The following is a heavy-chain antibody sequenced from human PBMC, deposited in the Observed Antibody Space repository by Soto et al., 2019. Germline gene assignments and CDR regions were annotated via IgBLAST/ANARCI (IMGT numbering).Heavy chain of an antibody. V-gene: IGHV4-39*01. CDR3: ARGRDAFDI. Sequence: PSQNLYLTSTPSGASTRTSCFYWGWIRQPPGKGLEWIGSIYYSGSTYYNPSLKSRVTISVDTSKNQFSLKLSSVTAADTAVYYCARGRDAFDIWGQGTMVT. CDR2: IYYSGST. J-gene: IGHJ3*02. CDR1: GASTRTSCFY.